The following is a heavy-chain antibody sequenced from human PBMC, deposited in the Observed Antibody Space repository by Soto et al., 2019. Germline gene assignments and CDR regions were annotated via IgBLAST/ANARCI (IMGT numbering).Heavy chain of an antibody. CDR2: IWFDGSEK. Sequence: QVQLMESGGGVVQPGTSLRLSCAASGFTFSDNGMHWVRQAPGKGLEWVAVIWFDGSEKYYADSVKGRFTISRDNSRSTLYLQMASLRVDDPAVYYGARWGWGKKTDYWGPGTLVTVSS. CDR1: GFTFSDNG. D-gene: IGHD3-16*01. CDR3: ARWGWGKKTDY. J-gene: IGHJ4*02. V-gene: IGHV3-33*01.